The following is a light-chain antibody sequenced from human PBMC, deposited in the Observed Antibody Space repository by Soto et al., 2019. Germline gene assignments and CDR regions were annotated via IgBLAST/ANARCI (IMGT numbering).Light chain of an antibody. J-gene: IGKJ1*01. CDR2: DVS. CDR1: QSISSW. CDR3: QHYDTYSGT. V-gene: IGKV1-5*01. Sequence: DIQMTQSPSTLSASVGDRVTITCRASQSISSWLAWYQQKPGKAPKLLIYDVSSLEGGVPSRFSGSGSGTEFTLTLSSLQPDDFGTYYCQHYDTYSGTFGQGTKVEIK.